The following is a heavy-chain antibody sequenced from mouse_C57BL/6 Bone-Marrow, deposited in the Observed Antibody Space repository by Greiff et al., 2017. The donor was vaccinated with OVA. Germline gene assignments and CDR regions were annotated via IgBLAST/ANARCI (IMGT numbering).Heavy chain of an antibody. Sequence: EVMLVEPGGGLVKPGGSLKLSCAASGFTFSSYAMSWVRQTPEQRLEWVATISDGGSYTYYPDNVKGRFTISRDNAKNNLYLQMSHLKSEDTALYYCARDVSDGYWFAYWGQGTLVTVSA. CDR3: ARDVSDGYWFAY. V-gene: IGHV5-4*01. CDR1: GFTFSSYA. D-gene: IGHD2-3*01. CDR2: ISDGGSYT. J-gene: IGHJ3*01.